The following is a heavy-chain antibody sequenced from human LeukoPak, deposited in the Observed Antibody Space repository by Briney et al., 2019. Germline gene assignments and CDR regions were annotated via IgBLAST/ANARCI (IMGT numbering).Heavy chain of an antibody. V-gene: IGHV3-23*01. CDR2: ISGSGGST. Sequence: GGSLRLSCAASGFTFSSYAMSWVCQAPGKGLEWVSAISGSGGSTYYADSVKGRFTISRDNSKNTLYLQMNSLRAEDTAVYYCAKEVGYCSSTSCYSYPYYFDYWGQGTLVTVSS. CDR1: GFTFSSYA. J-gene: IGHJ4*02. CDR3: AKEVGYCSSTSCYSYPYYFDY. D-gene: IGHD2-2*01.